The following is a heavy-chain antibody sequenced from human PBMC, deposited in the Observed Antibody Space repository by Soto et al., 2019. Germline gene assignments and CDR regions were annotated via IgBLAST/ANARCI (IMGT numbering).Heavy chain of an antibody. J-gene: IGHJ4*02. V-gene: IGHV1-18*04. D-gene: IGHD6-25*01. CDR1: GYSFTSYG. CDR2: ISANSGNT. Sequence: QVQLVQSGPEVKKPAASVKVSCKASGYSFTSYGVSWVRQAPGQGLEWMGWISANSGNTDYAQKFRGRVTMTTETSTSTAYMDLRSLRSDDTAVYYCVRDPQRNDYWGQGTLVTVSS. CDR3: VRDPQRNDY.